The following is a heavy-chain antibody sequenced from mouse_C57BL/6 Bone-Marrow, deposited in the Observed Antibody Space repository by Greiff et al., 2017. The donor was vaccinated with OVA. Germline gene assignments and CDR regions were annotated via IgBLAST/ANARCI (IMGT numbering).Heavy chain of an antibody. CDR3: ARGGESFDY. J-gene: IGHJ2*01. V-gene: IGHV1-82*01. Sequence: QVQLQQSGPELVKPGASVKISCKASGYAFSSSWMNWVKQRPGKGLEWIGRIYPGDGDTNYNGKFKGKATLTADKSSSTAYMQLSSLTSEDSAVYFCARGGESFDYWGQGTTLTVSS. CDR2: IYPGDGDT. CDR1: GYAFSSSW.